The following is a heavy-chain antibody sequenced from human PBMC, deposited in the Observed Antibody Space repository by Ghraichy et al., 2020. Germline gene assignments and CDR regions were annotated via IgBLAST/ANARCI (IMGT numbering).Heavy chain of an antibody. J-gene: IGHJ4*02. V-gene: IGHV3-7*01. CDR2: IKQDGSEK. Sequence: LTCAASGFTFSTYWMSWVRQAPGKGLEWVANIKQDGSEKYYVDSVKGRFTISRDNAKNSLYLEMNSLRAEDTAVYYCATTVAGYFDYWGQGTLVIVSS. D-gene: IGHD6-19*01. CDR3: ATTVAGYFDY. CDR1: GFTFSTYW.